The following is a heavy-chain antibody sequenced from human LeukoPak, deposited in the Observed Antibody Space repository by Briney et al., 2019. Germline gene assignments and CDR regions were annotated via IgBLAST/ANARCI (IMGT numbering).Heavy chain of an antibody. Sequence: GRSLRLSCAASGLTFSSYGVHWVRQAPGKGLEWVALISYDGRNEYYADSVKGRFTISRDNSKNTLHLQMNSLRSEDTAVYYCAKEVTVAGLYFDFWGKGTTVTVSS. V-gene: IGHV3-30*18. CDR1: GLTFSSYG. J-gene: IGHJ6*03. CDR3: AKEVTVAGLYFDF. D-gene: IGHD6-19*01. CDR2: ISYDGRNE.